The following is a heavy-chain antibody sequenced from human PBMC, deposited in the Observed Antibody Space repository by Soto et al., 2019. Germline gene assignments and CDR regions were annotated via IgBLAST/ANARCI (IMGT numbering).Heavy chain of an antibody. CDR3: VRDGSKSLRDWFDP. J-gene: IGHJ5*02. CDR1: GGSISKFY. V-gene: IGHV4-4*07. CDR2: VYATGTT. Sequence: SETLSLTCNVSGGSISKFYWAWIRKTAGNGLEWMGRVYATGTTDYNPSLRSRVAMSVDISKKTFSLRLRSVTGADSGVYYCVRDGSKSLRDWFDPWGQGKLVTVSS.